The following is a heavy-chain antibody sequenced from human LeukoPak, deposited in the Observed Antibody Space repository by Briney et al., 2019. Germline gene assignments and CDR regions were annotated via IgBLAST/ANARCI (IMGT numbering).Heavy chain of an antibody. CDR2: IYYSGST. Sequence: SETLSLTCAVSGYSISSGDYWAWLRQPPGKGLEWIGSIYYSGSTDYTPSLKSRVSISVDTSKNQFSLKLFSVTAADTAVYYCAKNSTAAWFDPWGQGTLATVSS. D-gene: IGHD2/OR15-2a*01. CDR3: AKNSTAAWFDP. V-gene: IGHV4-38-2*01. CDR1: GYSISSGDY. J-gene: IGHJ5*02.